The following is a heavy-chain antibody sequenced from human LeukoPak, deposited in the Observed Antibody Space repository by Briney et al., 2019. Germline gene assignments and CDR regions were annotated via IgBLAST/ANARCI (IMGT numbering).Heavy chain of an antibody. Sequence: NPSETLSLTCTVSGGSISSGDYYWSWIRQPPGKGLEWIGYIYYSGSTYYNPSLKSRVTISVDTSKNQFSLKLSSVTAADTAVYYCARVGPITYYFDYWGQGTLVTVSS. CDR3: ARVGPITYYFDY. V-gene: IGHV4-30-4*01. J-gene: IGHJ4*02. D-gene: IGHD3-16*01. CDR1: GGSISSGDYY. CDR2: IYYSGST.